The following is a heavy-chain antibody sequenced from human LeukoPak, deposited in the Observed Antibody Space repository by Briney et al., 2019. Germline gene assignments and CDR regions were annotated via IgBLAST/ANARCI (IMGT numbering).Heavy chain of an antibody. V-gene: IGHV4-59*11. Sequence: PSETLSLTCTVSGGSISSHYWSWIRQPPGKGLEWIGYIYYSGSTNYNPSLKSRVTISVDTSKNQFSLKLSSVTAADTAVYYCARAVRSSGWYAYYYYYMDVWGKGTTVTVSS. J-gene: IGHJ6*03. CDR3: ARAVRSSGWYAYYYYYMDV. CDR2: IYYSGST. CDR1: GGSISSHY. D-gene: IGHD6-13*01.